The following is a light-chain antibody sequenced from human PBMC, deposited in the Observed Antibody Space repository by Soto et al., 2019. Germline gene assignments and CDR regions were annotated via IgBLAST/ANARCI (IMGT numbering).Light chain of an antibody. V-gene: IGLV1-51*01. CDR1: SANIGTNY. CDR3: GAWDGSLSVVL. Sequence: QSVLTQPPSVSAAPGQKVTISCSGSSANIGTNYVSWYQQFPGTAPKLVIYDSDRRPSEIPDRFSGSKSGTSATLDITRLQTGDEADYYCGAWDGSLSVVLFGGGTKLTVL. CDR2: DSD. J-gene: IGLJ2*01.